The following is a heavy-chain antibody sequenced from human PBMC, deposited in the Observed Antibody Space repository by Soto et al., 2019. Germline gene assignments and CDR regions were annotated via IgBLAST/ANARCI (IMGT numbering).Heavy chain of an antibody. D-gene: IGHD3-22*01. CDR1: GGSISSDS. J-gene: IGHJ4*01. Sequence: SETLSLTCTVSGGSISSDSWTWFRQPPGQGLEWVGYIYYTGTTTYNPSPRSRVDISIAASKSQFSLDLRSVTAADTAVYYCARLGGYYQAFDAWGHGALVTVSS. V-gene: IGHV4-59*08. CDR3: ARLGGYYQAFDA. CDR2: IYYTGTT.